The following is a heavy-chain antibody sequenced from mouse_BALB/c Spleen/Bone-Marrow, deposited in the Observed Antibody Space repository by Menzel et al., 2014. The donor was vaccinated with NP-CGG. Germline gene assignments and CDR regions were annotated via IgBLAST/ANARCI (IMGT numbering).Heavy chain of an antibody. D-gene: IGHD1-1*01. CDR1: GYSFTGYF. V-gene: IGHV1-37*01. CDR2: IIPYKGDT. CDR3: VGVTTVVAKNYYYAMDY. J-gene: IGHJ4*01. Sequence: VQLQQPGPELVKPGASVKISCKASGYSFTGYFMNWGKQSHGRSLEWIGRIIPYKGDTFYNQKFKGKATLTVDKSSSTAHMELLSLTSEDSAVYYCVGVTTVVAKNYYYAMDYWGQGTSVTVSS.